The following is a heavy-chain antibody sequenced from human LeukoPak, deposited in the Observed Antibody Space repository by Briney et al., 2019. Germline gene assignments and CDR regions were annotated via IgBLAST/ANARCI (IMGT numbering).Heavy chain of an antibody. CDR3: ARDGYCSGGSCYSGFCGY. CDR2: IWYDGSNK. Sequence: GGSLRLSCAASGFTFSSYGMHWVRQAPGKGLEWVAVIWYDGSNKYYADSVKGRFTISRDNSKNTLYLQMNSLRAEDTAVYYYARDGYCSGGSCYSGFCGYWGQGTLVTVSS. CDR1: GFTFSSYG. J-gene: IGHJ4*02. D-gene: IGHD2-15*01. V-gene: IGHV3-33*01.